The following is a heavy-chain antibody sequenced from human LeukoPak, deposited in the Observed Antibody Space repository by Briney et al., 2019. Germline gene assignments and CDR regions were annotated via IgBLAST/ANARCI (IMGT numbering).Heavy chain of an antibody. J-gene: IGHJ4*02. Sequence: SVKVSCKASGGTSSNNAISWVRQAPGQGLEWVGGIIPLFGTANYAQKFQGRVTITADGSTSTVYMELSSLRSDDTAVYYCARGGPLDPDYLNYWGQGTLVTVSS. CDR1: GGTSSNNA. CDR3: ARGGPLDPDYLNY. D-gene: IGHD1-1*01. V-gene: IGHV1-69*01. CDR2: IIPLFGTA.